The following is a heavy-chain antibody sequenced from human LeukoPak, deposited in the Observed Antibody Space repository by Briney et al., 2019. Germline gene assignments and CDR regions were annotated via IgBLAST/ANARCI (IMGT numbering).Heavy chain of an antibody. CDR2: IYTGGTT. CDR1: GFTVTSNH. Sequence: GGSLRLSCAASGFTVTSNHMNWVRQPPGKGLEWVSIIYTGGTTHYADSLKGRITISRDDSRNTLYLQMNSLRAEDTAVYYCARDSSSHYFDYWGQGTLVTVSS. V-gene: IGHV3-66*01. J-gene: IGHJ4*02. D-gene: IGHD6-6*01. CDR3: ARDSSSHYFDY.